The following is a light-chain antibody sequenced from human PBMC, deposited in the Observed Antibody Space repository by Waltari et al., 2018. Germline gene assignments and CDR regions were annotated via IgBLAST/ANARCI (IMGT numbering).Light chain of an antibody. J-gene: IGKJ4*01. CDR3: QQRSDWLLT. CDR2: DAS. V-gene: IGKV3-11*01. Sequence: TLSCRASQCVSSYLAWYQQKSGQAPRLPIYDASNRATGIPARFSGGGSGTDFTLTISSLEPEDFAVYYCQQRSDWLLTFGGGTKVEIK. CDR1: QCVSSY.